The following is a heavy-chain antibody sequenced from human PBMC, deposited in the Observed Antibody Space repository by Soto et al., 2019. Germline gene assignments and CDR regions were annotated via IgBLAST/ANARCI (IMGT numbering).Heavy chain of an antibody. CDR2: ISGTGDRT. CDR1: GFTFNSHA. V-gene: IGHV3-23*01. J-gene: IGHJ4*02. CDR3: AKASTYDYVWGDYGYYVEY. Sequence: GGSLRLSCAASGFTFNSHAMGWVRQAPGKGLYWVASISGTGDRTQYADSVKGRFTISRDNSKDTLYLQMNSLSAEDTAVYYCAKASTYDYVWGDYGYYVEYWGQGNLVT. D-gene: IGHD3-16*01.